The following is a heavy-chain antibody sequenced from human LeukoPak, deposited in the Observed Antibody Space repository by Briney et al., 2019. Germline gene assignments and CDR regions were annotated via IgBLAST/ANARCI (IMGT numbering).Heavy chain of an antibody. CDR2: ISGSGGST. CDR3: AKDRGYYYDSSGLDY. CDR1: GFTFSSYG. J-gene: IGHJ4*02. Sequence: QPGGTLRLSCAASGFTFSSYGMSWVRQAPGKGLEWVSAISGSGGSTYYADSVKGRFTISRDNSKNSLYLQMNSLRAEDTALYYCAKDRGYYYDSSGLDYWGQGTLVTVSS. V-gene: IGHV3-23*01. D-gene: IGHD3-22*01.